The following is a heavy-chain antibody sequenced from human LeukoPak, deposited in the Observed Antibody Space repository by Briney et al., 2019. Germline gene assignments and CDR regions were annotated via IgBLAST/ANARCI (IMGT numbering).Heavy chain of an antibody. CDR2: INHSGST. Sequence: SETLSLTCAVYGGSFSGYYWSWIRQPPGKGLEWIGEINHSGSTNYNPSLKSRVTISVDTSKNQFSLKLSSVTAADTAVYYCARGVGLAQGGAFDFWGQGTLVTVSS. V-gene: IGHV4-34*01. CDR3: ARGVGLAQGGAFDF. D-gene: IGHD3-16*01. CDR1: GGSFSGYY. J-gene: IGHJ4*02.